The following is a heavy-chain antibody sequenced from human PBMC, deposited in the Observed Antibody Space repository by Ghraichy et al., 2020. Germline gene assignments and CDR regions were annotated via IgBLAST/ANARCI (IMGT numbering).Heavy chain of an antibody. V-gene: IGHV3-48*02. CDR3: VRDPDALDF. CDR2: INKNTYTT. J-gene: IGHJ3*01. Sequence: GGSLRLSCEASGFSFSTYSMNWVRQAPGKGLEWVSYINKNTYTTYYADSVKGRFTISRDNAKNSLYLHMNSLRDEDTGIYYCVRDPDALDFWGQGTKVIVSS. CDR1: GFSFSTYS.